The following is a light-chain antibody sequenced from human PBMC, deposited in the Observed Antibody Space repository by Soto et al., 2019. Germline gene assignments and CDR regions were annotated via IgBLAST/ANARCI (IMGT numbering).Light chain of an antibody. CDR2: GAS. V-gene: IGKV3-15*01. CDR3: QQYNNWWT. CDR1: QSVSSN. J-gene: IGKJ1*01. Sequence: EIVMTQSPATLSVSPGERATLSCRASQSVSSNLAWYQQKPGQAPRLLIYGASTRATGIPARFSGSGSGTEFTGTVRSLQSEDFAVYYCQQYNNWWTFGQGTQVESK.